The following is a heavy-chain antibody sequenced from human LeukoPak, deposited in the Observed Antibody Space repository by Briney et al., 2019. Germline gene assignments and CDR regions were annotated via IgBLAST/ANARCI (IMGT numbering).Heavy chain of an antibody. J-gene: IGHJ4*02. CDR1: GGSISISSYY. CDR3: ARASKSTGTRGYFDY. CDR2: IYYSGST. V-gene: IGHV4-39*07. D-gene: IGHD1-1*01. Sequence: PSETLSLTCTVSGGSISISSYYWGWIRQPPGKGLEGIGSIYYSGSTYYNPSLKSRVTISVDTPKYQFSLKLSSVTAADTAVYYCARASKSTGTRGYFDYWGQGTLVTVSS.